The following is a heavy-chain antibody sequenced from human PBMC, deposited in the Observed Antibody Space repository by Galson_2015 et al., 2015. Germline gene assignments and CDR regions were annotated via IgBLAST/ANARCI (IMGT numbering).Heavy chain of an antibody. D-gene: IGHD3-3*02. V-gene: IGHV3-48*03. CDR1: GFTFSSYE. CDR2: ISSSGSTI. J-gene: IGHJ3*02. CDR3: AREFSDAFDI. Sequence: SLRLSCAASGFTFSSYEMSWVRQAPGKGLEWVSYISSSGSTIYYADSVKGRFTISRDNAKNSLYLQMNSLRAEDTAVYYCAREFSDAFDIWGQGTMVTVSS.